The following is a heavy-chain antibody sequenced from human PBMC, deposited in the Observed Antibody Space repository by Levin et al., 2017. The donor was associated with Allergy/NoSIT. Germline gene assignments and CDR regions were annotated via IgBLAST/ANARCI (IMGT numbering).Heavy chain of an antibody. D-gene: IGHD2-21*02. CDR3: TRHCGGDCYSGLD. V-gene: IGHV4-59*08. Sequence: LSCSVSGASISTHYWTWFRQPPGKGLEWIGYIEYTGSTNYNPSVKSRVTMSLDTSKNQFSLKLSSVTAADTAVYYCTRHCGGDCYSGLDWGQGTLVTVSS. CDR1: GASISTHY. CDR2: IEYTGST. J-gene: IGHJ4*02.